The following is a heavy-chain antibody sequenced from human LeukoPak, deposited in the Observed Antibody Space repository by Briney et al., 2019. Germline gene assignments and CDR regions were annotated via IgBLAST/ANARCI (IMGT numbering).Heavy chain of an antibody. CDR2: ISYYGSNK. D-gene: IGHD3-10*01. Sequence: GGSLRLSCAASGFTFSSYAMHWVRQAPGKGLEWVAVISYYGSNKYYADSVKGRFTISRDNSKNTLYLQMNSLRAEDTAVYYCARGFGHWGQGTLVTVSS. CDR3: ARGFGH. V-gene: IGHV3-30*04. J-gene: IGHJ4*02. CDR1: GFTFSSYA.